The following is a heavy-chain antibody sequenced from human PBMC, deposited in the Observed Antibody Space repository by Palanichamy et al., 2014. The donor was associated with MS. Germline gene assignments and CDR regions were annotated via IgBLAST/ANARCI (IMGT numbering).Heavy chain of an antibody. CDR2: ISYDENDK. CDR1: GFTFSTYG. Sequence: QVQLVESGGGVVQPGRSLRLSCAASGFTFSTYGMHWVRQAPGKGLEWVALISYDENDKQYADSVRGRFTISRDNPRNTLYLQMNSLRDEDTAMYFCAKDGSPYYYDTRGYYEYWGQGTVVTVSP. V-gene: IGHV3-30*18. CDR3: AKDGSPYYYDTRGYYEY. J-gene: IGHJ4*02. D-gene: IGHD3-22*01.